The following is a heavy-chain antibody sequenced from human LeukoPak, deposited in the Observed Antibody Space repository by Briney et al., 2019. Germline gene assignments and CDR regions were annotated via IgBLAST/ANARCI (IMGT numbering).Heavy chain of an antibody. Sequence: GESLKISCKASGYTFRTSWIGWVRLMPGKGVEWMAITYPGDSDTKYGPSFQGQVSISVDTFISTAYLHWSRLKASDTAIYYCVMGGYYPGYFDHWGQGTHVTVSS. V-gene: IGHV5-51*01. J-gene: IGHJ4*02. CDR3: VMGGYYPGYFDH. CDR2: TYPGDSDT. CDR1: GYTFRTSW. D-gene: IGHD3-10*01.